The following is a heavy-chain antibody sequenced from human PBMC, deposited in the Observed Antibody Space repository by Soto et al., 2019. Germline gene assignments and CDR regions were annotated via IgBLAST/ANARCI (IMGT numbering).Heavy chain of an antibody. CDR1: GGSISRGGYY. D-gene: IGHD5-18*01. Sequence: QVQLQESGPGLVKPSQTLSLTCTVSGGSISRGGYYWGWIRQRPGEGLEWIGYIYYSGSTYYNPSLKSGVTISVDDSQNRFSLKMRSGAAADTAGYYCAIASGDSYGPDEDCFDHGGQVTLVTVSS. CDR2: IYYSGST. J-gene: IGHJ5*02. V-gene: IGHV4-31*03. CDR3: AIASGDSYGPDEDCFDH.